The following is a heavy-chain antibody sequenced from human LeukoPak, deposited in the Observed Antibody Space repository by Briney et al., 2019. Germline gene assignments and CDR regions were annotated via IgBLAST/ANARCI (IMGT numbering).Heavy chain of an antibody. CDR1: GFTFSTNY. V-gene: IGHV3-53*01. Sequence: GGSLRLSCAASGFTFSTNYMSWVRQAPGKGLEWVSVIYSGGSPYYADSVKGRLTISRDNSKNTLYLQMNSLRAEDTALYYCARDRSSGFKNDFDYWGQGTLVTVSP. D-gene: IGHD6-19*01. CDR3: ARDRSSGFKNDFDY. CDR2: IYSGGSP. J-gene: IGHJ4*02.